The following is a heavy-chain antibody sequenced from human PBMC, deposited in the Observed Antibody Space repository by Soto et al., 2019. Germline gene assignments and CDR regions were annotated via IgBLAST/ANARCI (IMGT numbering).Heavy chain of an antibody. CDR3: ESGTAMVTPSFDY. D-gene: IGHD5-18*01. Sequence: QVQLQQWGAGLLKPSETLSLTCAVYGGSFSGYYWSWIRQPPGKGLEWIGEINHSGSTNYNPSLKSQVTISVDTSKIQSSVKLSSVTAADTAVYYCESGTAMVTPSFDYWGQGTLVTVSS. J-gene: IGHJ4*02. CDR2: INHSGST. CDR1: GGSFSGYY. V-gene: IGHV4-34*01.